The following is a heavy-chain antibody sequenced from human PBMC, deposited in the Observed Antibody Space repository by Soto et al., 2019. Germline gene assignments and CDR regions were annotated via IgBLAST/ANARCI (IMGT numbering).Heavy chain of an antibody. Sequence: QVQLVESGGGVVQPGTSLRLSCAASGFNFTLFTAHWVRQAPGKGLDWVAVVSNDGNNKYYADSVKGRFTISSDNSKNPVYLQMHSQTTEDTSLYYCARGNIDVWGRGTTVTVSS. J-gene: IGHJ6*02. CDR2: VSNDGNNK. CDR3: ARGNIDV. V-gene: IGHV3-30-3*01. CDR1: GFNFTLFT.